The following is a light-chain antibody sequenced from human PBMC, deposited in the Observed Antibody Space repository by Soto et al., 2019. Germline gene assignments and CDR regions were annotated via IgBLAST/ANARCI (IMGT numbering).Light chain of an antibody. CDR3: ISYAGSDFYV. J-gene: IGLJ1*01. CDR2: EVS. Sequence: LTQPPSASGSPGQSVTISCTGTSSDVGSYNYVSWYQQHPGKAPKLMISEVSKRPSGVPDRFSGSKSGNTASLTVSRLQAEDEADYYCISYAGSDFYVFGTGTKVTVL. V-gene: IGLV2-8*01. CDR1: SSDVGSYNY.